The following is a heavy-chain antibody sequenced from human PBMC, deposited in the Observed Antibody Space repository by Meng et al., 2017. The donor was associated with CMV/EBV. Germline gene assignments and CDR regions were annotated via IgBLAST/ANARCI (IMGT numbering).Heavy chain of an antibody. J-gene: IGHJ4*02. Sequence: SVKVSCKASGGTFSSYAISWVRQAPGQGLEWMGGIIPIFGTANYAQQFQGRVTITTDESTSTAYMELSSLRSEDTAVYYCARHTRFGVVISGVDYWGQGTLVTVSS. V-gene: IGHV1-69*05. D-gene: IGHD3-3*01. CDR3: ARHTRFGVVISGVDY. CDR2: IIPIFGTA. CDR1: GGTFSSYA.